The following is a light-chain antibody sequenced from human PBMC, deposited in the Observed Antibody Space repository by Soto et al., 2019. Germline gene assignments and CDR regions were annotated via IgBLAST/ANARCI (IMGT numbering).Light chain of an antibody. Sequence: QSALTQPASVSGSPGQSITISCTGTSSDVGGYNYVSWYQQHPGKAPKLMIYEVRNRPSGISSRFSGSRSGNTASLTISGLQSEDEADYYCAAWDDSLNGPVFGGGTKLTVL. CDR1: SSDVGGYNY. CDR3: AAWDDSLNGPV. V-gene: IGLV2-14*01. J-gene: IGLJ2*01. CDR2: EVR.